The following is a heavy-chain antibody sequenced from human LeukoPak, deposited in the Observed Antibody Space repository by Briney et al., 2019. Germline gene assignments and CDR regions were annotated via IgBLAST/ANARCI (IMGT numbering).Heavy chain of an antibody. D-gene: IGHD3-10*01. J-gene: IGHJ3*02. CDR2: IYYSGST. Sequence: SETLSLTCTVSGGSISSYYWSWIRQPPGKGLEWIGYIYYSGSTNYNPSLKSRVTISVDTSKNQFSLKLSSVTAADTAVYYCARDRETGDAFDIWGQGTMVTVSS. V-gene: IGHV4-59*01. CDR1: GGSISSYY. CDR3: ARDRETGDAFDI.